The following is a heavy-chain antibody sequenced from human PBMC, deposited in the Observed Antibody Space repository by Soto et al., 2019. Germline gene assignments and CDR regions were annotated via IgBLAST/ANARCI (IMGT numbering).Heavy chain of an antibody. J-gene: IGHJ4*02. D-gene: IGHD3-3*01. CDR2: ISWNSASL. CDR1: GFTFDDYA. Sequence: PGGSLRLSCAASGFTFDDYAMHWVRQAPGKGLEGVSGISWNSASLVYADSVKGRFTISRVNANNFLYLQMKSLRAVDTAFYSCANDARITNPYGLDYWGPGTPVTVSS. V-gene: IGHV3-9*01. CDR3: ANDARITNPYGLDY.